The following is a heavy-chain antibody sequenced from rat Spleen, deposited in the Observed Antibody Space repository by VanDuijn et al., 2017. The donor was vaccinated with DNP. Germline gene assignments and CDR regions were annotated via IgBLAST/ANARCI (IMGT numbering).Heavy chain of an antibody. J-gene: IGHJ2*01. V-gene: IGHV5-46*01. D-gene: IGHD1-12*03. CDR3: ARSGSYGGHWFAY. CDR2: ISTSGGST. CDR1: GFTFSSFP. Sequence: EVQLVETGGGLVQPGRSLKLSCVASGFTFSSFPMAWVRQAPTKGLEWVATISTSGGSTFYRHSVKGRFTISRDNARSILYLQMDSLRSDDTATYYCARSGSYGGHWFAYWGQGVMVTVSS.